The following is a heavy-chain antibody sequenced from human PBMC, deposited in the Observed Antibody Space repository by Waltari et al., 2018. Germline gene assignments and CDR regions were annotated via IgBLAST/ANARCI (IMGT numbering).Heavy chain of an antibody. Sequence: EVQLVESGGGLVQPGGSLSPSCVASGFTSTASWMHWVRQAPGKGLVSVAHINLDGRIRNYAESVEGRFTISRDNAKNTLFLQMDSLRAEDTALYYCVLYSSEVLGDAWGRGTLVTVSS. CDR3: VLYSSEVLGDA. V-gene: IGHV3-74*01. CDR1: GFTSTASW. CDR2: INLDGRIR. D-gene: IGHD3-22*01. J-gene: IGHJ5*02.